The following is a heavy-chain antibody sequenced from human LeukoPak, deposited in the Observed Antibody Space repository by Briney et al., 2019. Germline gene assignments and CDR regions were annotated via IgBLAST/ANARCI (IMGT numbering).Heavy chain of an antibody. J-gene: IGHJ4*02. CDR1: GGTFSSYA. CDR3: ARVGTMTNFDY. CDR2: IIPILGIA. D-gene: IGHD4-17*01. Sequence: KVSCKASGGTFSSYAISWVRQAPGQGLEWMGRIIPILGIANYAQKFQGRVTITADKSTSTAYMELSSLRSEDTAVYYCARVGTMTNFDYWGQGTLVTVSS. V-gene: IGHV1-69*04.